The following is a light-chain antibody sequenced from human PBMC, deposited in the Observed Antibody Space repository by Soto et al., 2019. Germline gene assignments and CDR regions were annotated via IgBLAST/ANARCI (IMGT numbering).Light chain of an antibody. J-gene: IGKJ1*01. CDR1: QSVSSTY. CDR2: GAS. V-gene: IGKV3-20*01. Sequence: EIVLTQSPGTLSLSPGERATLPCRASQSVSSTYLAWYQQKSGQAPRLFMYGASSRATGIPDRFSGSGAGTDFTLTISRLEPEDFAVYYCQQYGSSTWTFGQGTKVDIK. CDR3: QQYGSSTWT.